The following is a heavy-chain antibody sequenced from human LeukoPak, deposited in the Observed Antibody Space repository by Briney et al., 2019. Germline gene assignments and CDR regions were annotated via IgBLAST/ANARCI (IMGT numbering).Heavy chain of an antibody. J-gene: IGHJ4*02. Sequence: GGSLRLSCAASGFTFSSYWMHWVRHAPGEGLVWVSRINSEGSTTNDADSVKGRFTISRDNAKNTLHLQMNSLRADDTAVYYCARSRWLDAFDYWGQGTLVTVSS. V-gene: IGHV3-74*01. D-gene: IGHD6-19*01. CDR3: ARSRWLDAFDY. CDR1: GFTFSSYW. CDR2: INSEGSTT.